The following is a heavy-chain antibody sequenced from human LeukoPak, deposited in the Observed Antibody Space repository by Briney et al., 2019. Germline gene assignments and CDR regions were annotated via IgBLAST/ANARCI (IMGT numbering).Heavy chain of an antibody. CDR2: IYYSGST. CDR1: GGSISSYY. Sequence: PSETLSLTCTVSGGSISSYYWSWIRQPPGKGLEWIGYIYYSGSTNYNPSLKSRVTISVDTSKNQFSLKLSSVTAADTAVYYCARQKIPDYYDSSGYPNGGLDYFDYWGQGTLVTVSS. CDR3: ARQKIPDYYDSSGYPNGGLDYFDY. D-gene: IGHD3-22*01. J-gene: IGHJ4*02. V-gene: IGHV4-59*01.